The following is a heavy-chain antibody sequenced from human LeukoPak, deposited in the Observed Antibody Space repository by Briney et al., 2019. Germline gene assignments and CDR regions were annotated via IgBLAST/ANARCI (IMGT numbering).Heavy chain of an antibody. CDR1: GGTFSSYA. V-gene: IGHV1-2*02. Sequence: ASVKVSCKASGGTFSSYAISWVRQAPGQGLEWMGWINPNSGGTNYGQKFQGRVTMTRDTSISTAYMELSRLRSDDTAVYYCARDENFRYNWNLWGQGTLVTVSS. CDR2: INPNSGGT. D-gene: IGHD1-20*01. J-gene: IGHJ5*02. CDR3: ARDENFRYNWNL.